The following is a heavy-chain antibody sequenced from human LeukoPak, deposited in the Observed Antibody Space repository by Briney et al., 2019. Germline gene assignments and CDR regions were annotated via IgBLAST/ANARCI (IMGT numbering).Heavy chain of an antibody. J-gene: IGHJ4*02. CDR2: IYYSGTA. D-gene: IGHD5-24*01. V-gene: IGHV4-31*03. CDR3: AGRHGDSGGFEY. Sequence: SETLSLTCTVSGGSISGGGYYWSWIRQHPGEGLEWIGYIYYSGTAYYNPSLRSRVIISIDTSENQFSLKVSSVTAADTAMYYCAGRHGDSGGFEYWGQGTLVTVSS. CDR1: GGSISGGGYY.